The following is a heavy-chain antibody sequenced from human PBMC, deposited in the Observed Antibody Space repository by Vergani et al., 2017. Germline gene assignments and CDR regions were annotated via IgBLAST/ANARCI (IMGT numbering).Heavy chain of an antibody. Sequence: QVQLVQSGAEVKKPGASVKVSCKASGYTFTSYGISWVRQAPGQGLEWMGWISAYNGNTNYAKKLQGRVTMTTDTSTSKAYMELRSLRSDDTAVYYCARADSGSYGYYYYYYMDVWGKGTTVTVSS. CDR1: GYTFTSYG. CDR2: ISAYNGNT. V-gene: IGHV1-18*01. CDR3: ARADSGSYGYYYYYYMDV. D-gene: IGHD1-26*01. J-gene: IGHJ6*03.